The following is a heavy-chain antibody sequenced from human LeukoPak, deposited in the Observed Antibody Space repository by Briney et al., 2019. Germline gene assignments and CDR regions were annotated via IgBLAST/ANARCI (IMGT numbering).Heavy chain of an antibody. J-gene: IGHJ4*02. V-gene: IGHV1-69*13. CDR3: ASGVYYYDSSGYYDYFDY. D-gene: IGHD3-22*01. CDR2: IIPIFGTA. CDR1: GGTFISYA. Sequence: ASVKVSCKASGGTFISYAISWVRQAPGQGLEWMGGIIPIFGTANYAQKFQGRVTITADEYTSTAYRELSSLRSEDTAVYYCASGVYYYDSSGYYDYFDYWGQGTLVTVSS.